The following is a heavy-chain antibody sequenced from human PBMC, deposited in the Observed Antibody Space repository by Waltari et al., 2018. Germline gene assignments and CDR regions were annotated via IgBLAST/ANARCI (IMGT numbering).Heavy chain of an antibody. V-gene: IGHV3-23*01. Sequence: EVQLLESGGGLVQPGGSLSLSCAASGFTFSSYPMSWFRQAPGKGLEWVSAISGSGGSTYYADSVKGRFTISRDNSKNTLYLQMNSLRAEDTAVYYCAKSPQWPKDRFDPWGQGTLVTVSS. CDR1: GFTFSSYP. D-gene: IGHD6-19*01. CDR2: ISGSGGST. J-gene: IGHJ5*02. CDR3: AKSPQWPKDRFDP.